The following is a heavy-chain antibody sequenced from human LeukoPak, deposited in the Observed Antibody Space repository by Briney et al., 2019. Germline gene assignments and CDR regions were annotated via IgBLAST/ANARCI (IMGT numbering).Heavy chain of an antibody. D-gene: IGHD3-3*01. J-gene: IGHJ4*02. CDR1: GFTFSSYW. CDR3: ARVSGYDFWSGYPCYFDY. CDR2: IKQDGSEK. V-gene: IGHV3-7*01. Sequence: GGSLRLSCAAFGFTFSSYWMSWVRQAPGKGLEWVANIKQDGSEKYYVDSVKGRFTISRDNAKNSLYLQMNSLRAEDTAVYYCARVSGYDFWSGYPCYFDYWGQGTLVTVSS.